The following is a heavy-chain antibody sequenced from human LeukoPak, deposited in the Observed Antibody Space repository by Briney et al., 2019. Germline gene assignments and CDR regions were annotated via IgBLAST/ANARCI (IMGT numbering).Heavy chain of an antibody. CDR1: GFTFDDYG. J-gene: IGHJ3*02. D-gene: IGHD2-21*02. Sequence: GGSLRLSCAASGFTFDDYGMNWVRQAPGKGLEWVSSITWNGGSTGYADSVKGRFTISRDNAKNSLFLQMNSLRAEDTAVYYCASTYVVVTAVHDAFHIWGQGTMVTVSS. CDR3: ASTYVVVTAVHDAFHI. V-gene: IGHV3-20*04. CDR2: ITWNGGST.